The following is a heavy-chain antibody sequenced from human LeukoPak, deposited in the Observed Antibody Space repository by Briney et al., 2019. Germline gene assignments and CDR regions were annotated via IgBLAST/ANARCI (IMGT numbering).Heavy chain of an antibody. J-gene: IGHJ4*02. V-gene: IGHV1-2*06. CDR2: INPNSGGT. CDR1: GYTFTGYY. Sequence: GASVKVSCKASGYTFTGYYMHWVRQAPGQGLEWMGRINPNSGGTNYVQKFQGRVTMTRDTSISTAYMELSRLRSDDTAVYYCARTRGIQLWLLDYWGQGTLVTVSS. CDR3: ARTRGIQLWLLDY. D-gene: IGHD5-18*01.